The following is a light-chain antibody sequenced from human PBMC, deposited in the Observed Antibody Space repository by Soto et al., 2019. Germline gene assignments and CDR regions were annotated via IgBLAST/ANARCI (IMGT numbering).Light chain of an antibody. CDR2: EVS. CDR3: TSYAGSNNLL. CDR1: SSDVGGYDF. Sequence: QSVLTQPPSASGSPGQSVTISCTGTSSDVGGYDFVSWYQQHPDKAPKLMIYEVSKRRSGVPDRFSGSKSGNTASLTVSGLQADDEGDYYCTSYAGSNNLLFGGGTKLTVL. V-gene: IGLV2-8*01. J-gene: IGLJ2*01.